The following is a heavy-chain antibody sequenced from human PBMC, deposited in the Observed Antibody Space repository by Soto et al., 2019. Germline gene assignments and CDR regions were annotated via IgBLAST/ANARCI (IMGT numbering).Heavy chain of an antibody. CDR2: IYYSGST. Sequence: QLHLQESGPGLVKPSETLSLTCTVSGGSISGSRYYWGWIRQPPGKGLEWIGTIYYSGSTYYNPSLKSRVTISVDTSKNQFSLKLSSVTAADTAVYYCARPLYFYGSGSYPWFDPWGQGTLVTVSS. CDR1: GGSISGSRYY. D-gene: IGHD3-10*01. CDR3: ARPLYFYGSGSYPWFDP. J-gene: IGHJ5*02. V-gene: IGHV4-39*01.